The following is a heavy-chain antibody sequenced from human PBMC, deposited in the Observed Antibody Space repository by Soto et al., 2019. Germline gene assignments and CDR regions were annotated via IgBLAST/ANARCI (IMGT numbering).Heavy chain of an antibody. Sequence: PGGSLRLSCAASGFTFSSYSMNWVRQAPGKGLEWVSYISSSSSTIYYADSVKGRFTISRDNAKNSLYLQMNSLRAEDTAVYYCARDQASGGQLGSYWFDPWGQGTLVTVSS. CDR1: GFTFSSYS. CDR2: ISSSSSTI. V-gene: IGHV3-48*01. J-gene: IGHJ5*02. CDR3: ARDQASGGQLGSYWFDP. D-gene: IGHD6-6*01.